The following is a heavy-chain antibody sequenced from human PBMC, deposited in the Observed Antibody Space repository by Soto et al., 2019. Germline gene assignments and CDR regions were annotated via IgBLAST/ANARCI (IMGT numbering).Heavy chain of an antibody. J-gene: IGHJ4*02. CDR3: ARDFAYFDS. Sequence: SETLSLTCSVSGASIAGSSYWSWIRQPPGKGLEWIGYVYHTGRTSYNPSLKSRVSISMDTSKNQFSPNLDSVTAADPAVYFCARDFAYFDSWGQGTLVTVSS. D-gene: IGHD3-3*01. CDR1: GASIAGSSY. V-gene: IGHV4-59*01. CDR2: VYHTGRT.